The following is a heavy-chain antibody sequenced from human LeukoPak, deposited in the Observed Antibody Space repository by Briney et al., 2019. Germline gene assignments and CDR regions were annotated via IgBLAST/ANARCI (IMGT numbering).Heavy chain of an antibody. CDR2: INHSGST. D-gene: IGHD5-24*01. Sequence: PSETLSLTCAVYGGSFSGYYWSWIRKPPGKGLEWIGEINHSGSTNYNPSLKSRVTISVDTSKNQFSLKLNSVTAADTAVYYCARVRWPNWFDPWGQGTLVTVSS. J-gene: IGHJ5*02. V-gene: IGHV4-34*01. CDR3: ARVRWPNWFDP. CDR1: GGSFSGYY.